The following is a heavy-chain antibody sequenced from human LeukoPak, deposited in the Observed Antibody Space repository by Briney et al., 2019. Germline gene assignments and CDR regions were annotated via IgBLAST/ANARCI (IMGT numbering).Heavy chain of an antibody. D-gene: IGHD6-6*01. CDR1: GGTFSSYA. Sequence: ASVKVSCKASGGTFSSYAISWVRQAPGQGLEWVGWISAYNGNTNYAQRLQGRVTMTTDTSTSTAYMELRSLRSDDTAVYYCARGLERMYSSSSFDPWGQGTLVTVSS. CDR2: ISAYNGNT. CDR3: ARGLERMYSSSSFDP. J-gene: IGHJ5*02. V-gene: IGHV1-18*01.